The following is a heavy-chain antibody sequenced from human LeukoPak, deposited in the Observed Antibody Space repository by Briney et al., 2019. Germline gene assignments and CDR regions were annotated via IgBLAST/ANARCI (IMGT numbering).Heavy chain of an antibody. CDR1: GDSISNSTYY. Sequence: SETLSLTCTVSGDSISNSTYYWGWVRQPPGKGLEWIGSVYYSGSTYYNPSLKSRVTISVDTSKNEFSLKLSSVTAADTAVYYCARIGVGSLWSKDWFDPWGQGTLVTVSS. D-gene: IGHD5-18*01. V-gene: IGHV4-39*01. CDR2: VYYSGST. CDR3: ARIGVGSLWSKDWFDP. J-gene: IGHJ5*02.